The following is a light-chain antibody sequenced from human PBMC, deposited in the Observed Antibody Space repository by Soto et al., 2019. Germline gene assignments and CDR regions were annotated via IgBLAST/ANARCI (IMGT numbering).Light chain of an antibody. J-gene: IGKJ5*01. CDR2: DAS. Sequence: DIHMTLSPSTLSASVGYRFTITFRASQTISSWLAWYQQRPGKAPKVLIYDASNLEYGVPARFSGSGSGTDFTLTISNLQPEDFATYYCQQLNAYPLTFGQGTRLEIK. CDR1: QTISSW. CDR3: QQLNAYPLT. V-gene: IGKV1-5*01.